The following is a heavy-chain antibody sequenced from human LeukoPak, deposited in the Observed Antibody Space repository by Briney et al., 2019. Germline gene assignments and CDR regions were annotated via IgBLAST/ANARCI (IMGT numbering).Heavy chain of an antibody. CDR3: ARDSDFRGYSYGYGENAFDI. Sequence: SVKVSCKASGGTFSSYAISWVRQAPGQGLEWMGRIIPIFGTANYAQKFQGRVTITTDESPSTAYMELSSLRSEDTAVYYCARDSDFRGYSYGYGENAFDIWGQGTMVTVSS. J-gene: IGHJ3*02. CDR1: GGTFSSYA. CDR2: IIPIFGTA. V-gene: IGHV1-69*05. D-gene: IGHD5-18*01.